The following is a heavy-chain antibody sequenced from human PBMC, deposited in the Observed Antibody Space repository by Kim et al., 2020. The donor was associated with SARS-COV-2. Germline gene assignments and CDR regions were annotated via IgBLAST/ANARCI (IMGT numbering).Heavy chain of an antibody. J-gene: IGHJ6*01. CDR3: APPHLWSPYYYYGMDV. CDR1: GFTFRSYG. CDR2: IWYDGSNK. D-gene: IGHD2-8*01. Sequence: GGSLRLSCAASGFTFRSYGMHWVRQAPGKGLEWVAFIWYDGSNKYYADSVKGRFTISRDNSKNTLYLQMNSLRAEDTAVYYCAPPHLWSPYYYYGMDVWG. V-gene: IGHV3-30*02.